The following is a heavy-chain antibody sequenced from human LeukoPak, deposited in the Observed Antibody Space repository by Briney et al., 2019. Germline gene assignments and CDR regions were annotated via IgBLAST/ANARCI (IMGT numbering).Heavy chain of an antibody. CDR3: AREERDGYNYYWYFDL. CDR2: ISSSSSYI. Sequence: PGGSLRLSCAASGFTFSSYSMNWVRQAPGKGLESVSSISSSSSYIYYADSVKGRFTISRDNAKNSLYLQMNSLRAEDTAVYYCAREERDGYNYYWYFDLWGRGTLVTVSS. D-gene: IGHD5-24*01. V-gene: IGHV3-21*01. J-gene: IGHJ2*01. CDR1: GFTFSSYS.